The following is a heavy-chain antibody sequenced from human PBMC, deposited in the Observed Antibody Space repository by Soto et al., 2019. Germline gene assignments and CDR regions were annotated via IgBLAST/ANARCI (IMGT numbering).Heavy chain of an antibody. J-gene: IGHJ4*02. Sequence: GGSLRPSCAASGFTFSSYAMHWVRQAPGKGLEWVAVISYDGSNKYYADSVKGRFTISRDNSKNTLYLQMNSLRAEDTAVYYCARDSNLEGYYYGGPVDYFGQGTLLTVSS. V-gene: IGHV3-30-3*01. CDR1: GFTFSSYA. CDR3: ARDSNLEGYYYGGPVDY. D-gene: IGHD4-17*01. CDR2: ISYDGSNK.